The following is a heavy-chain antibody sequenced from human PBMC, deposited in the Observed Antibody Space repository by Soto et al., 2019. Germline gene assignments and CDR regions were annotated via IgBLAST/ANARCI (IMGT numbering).Heavy chain of an antibody. CDR1: GYTFTSHY. CDR2: INPSAGST. Sequence: GASVKVSCKASGYTFTSHYMHWVRQAPGQGLELMGLINPSAGSTSYAQSFQGRVTMTRDTSTSTVFMDLSSLRSEDTAIYYCANPSGYWGQGTLVTVYS. CDR3: ANPSGY. J-gene: IGHJ4*02. V-gene: IGHV1-46*01. D-gene: IGHD3-10*01.